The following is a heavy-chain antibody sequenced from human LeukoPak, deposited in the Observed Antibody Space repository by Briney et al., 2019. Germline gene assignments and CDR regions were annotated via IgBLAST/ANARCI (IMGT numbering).Heavy chain of an antibody. V-gene: IGHV1-18*01. CDR1: GYTFTSYP. D-gene: IGHD4-17*01. CDR2: ISVYNSNT. Sequence: ASVKVSCKASGYTFTSYPISWVRQAPGQGLEWMGWISVYNSNTKYAQKLQGRVTMTTDRSTSTAYMELRSLRSDDTAVYYCARGYDYGDYVGDSDYWGQGTLVTVSS. J-gene: IGHJ4*02. CDR3: ARGYDYGDYVGDSDY.